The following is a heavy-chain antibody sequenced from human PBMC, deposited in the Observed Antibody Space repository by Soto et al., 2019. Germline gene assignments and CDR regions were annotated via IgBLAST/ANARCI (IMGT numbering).Heavy chain of an antibody. CDR2: INPNGGST. J-gene: IGHJ4*02. Sequence: GASVNVSCKSPGDTVTSYYMHWVRQAPGHGLEWMGVINPNGGSTRFARKFQGRVTITSDTSTSTVYMEMASLRSEDTAMYYCARSYVTSRPIDFWGQGALVTVSS. V-gene: IGHV1-46*01. CDR1: GDTVTSYY. D-gene: IGHD3-10*02. CDR3: ARSYVTSRPIDF.